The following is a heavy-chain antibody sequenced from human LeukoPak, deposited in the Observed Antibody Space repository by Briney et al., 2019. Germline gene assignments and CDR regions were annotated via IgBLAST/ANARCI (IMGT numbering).Heavy chain of an antibody. V-gene: IGHV4-4*02. CDR2: TYHSGST. Sequence: SETLSLTCAVSGGSISSSNWWSWVRQPPGKGLEWIGETYHSGSTNYNPSLKSRVTISVDTSKNQFSLKLSSVTAADTAVYYCASTLHYYDSSGYYLYYFDYWGQGTLVTVSS. J-gene: IGHJ4*02. CDR1: GGSISSSNW. D-gene: IGHD3-22*01. CDR3: ASTLHYYDSSGYYLYYFDY.